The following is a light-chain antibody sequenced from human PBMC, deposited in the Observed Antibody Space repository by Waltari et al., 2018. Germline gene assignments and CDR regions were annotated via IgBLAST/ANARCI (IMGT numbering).Light chain of an antibody. Sequence: DIVMTQSPDSLAVSLGERATINCKSSQSALLTSTNKNYLNWYQQKPGQPPKMRIYWSSTRESGVPDRFSGSGSGTDVTLTSSSLQAEDVAVYYWQHYHSIPRTFGQRTKVEIK. V-gene: IGKV4-1*01. CDR1: QSALLTSTNKNY. J-gene: IGKJ1*01. CDR3: QHYHSIPRT. CDR2: WSS.